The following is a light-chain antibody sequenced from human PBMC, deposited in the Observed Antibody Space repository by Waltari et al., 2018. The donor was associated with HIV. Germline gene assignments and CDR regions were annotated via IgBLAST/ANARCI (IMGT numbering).Light chain of an antibody. CDR1: QSISSW. CDR3: QQYNSYSYT. CDR2: KAS. Sequence: DIQMTQSPSTLSAYEGDRVTTTCRASQSISSWLDWYQQKPGKAPKLLIYKASSLESGVPSRFSGSGSGTEFTLTISSLQPDDSATYYCQQYNSYSYTFGQGTKLEIK. V-gene: IGKV1-5*03. J-gene: IGKJ2*01.